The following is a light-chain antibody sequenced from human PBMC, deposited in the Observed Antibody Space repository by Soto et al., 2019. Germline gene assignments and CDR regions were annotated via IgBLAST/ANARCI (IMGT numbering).Light chain of an antibody. CDR3: AAWDDSLSGA. J-gene: IGLJ3*02. Sequence: QSVLTQPPSASGTPGQRVTISCSGSSSNIGSNYVYWYQQLPGTAPKLLIYRNNQRPSGVPDRFSGSKSGTSASLAISGLRSEDEADYYCAAWDDSLSGAFGGGTKPTVL. V-gene: IGLV1-47*01. CDR1: SSNIGSNY. CDR2: RNN.